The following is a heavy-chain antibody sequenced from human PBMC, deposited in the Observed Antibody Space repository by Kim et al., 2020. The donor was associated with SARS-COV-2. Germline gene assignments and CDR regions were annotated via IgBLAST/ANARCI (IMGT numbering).Heavy chain of an antibody. CDR1: GYTFTSYY. D-gene: IGHD5-12*01. CDR2: INPSGGST. J-gene: IGHJ1*01. V-gene: IGHV1-46*01. CDR3: ARDLMDGYNYPSLRSSKESEYFQH. Sequence: ASVKVSCKASGYTFTSYYMHWVRQAPGQGLEWMGIINPSGGSTSYAQKFQGRVTMTRDTSTSTVYMELSSLRSEDTAVYYCARDLMDGYNYPSLRSSKESEYFQHWGQGTLVTVSS.